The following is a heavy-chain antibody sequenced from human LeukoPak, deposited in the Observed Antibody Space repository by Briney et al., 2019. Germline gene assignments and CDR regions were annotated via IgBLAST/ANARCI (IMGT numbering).Heavy chain of an antibody. J-gene: IGHJ3*02. CDR2: VKSVAKGGAS. CDR1: SLIFSHAW. Sequence: GGSLRLSCVFPSLIFSHAWMNWVRQAPGKGLEWVGRVKSVAKGGASEYGTPVKGRFTISRDDSKKTVYLQMHNLSTEDTALYYCTKNTGDFDIWGQGTMVIVSS. D-gene: IGHD4-17*01. CDR3: TKNTGDFDI. V-gene: IGHV3-15*07.